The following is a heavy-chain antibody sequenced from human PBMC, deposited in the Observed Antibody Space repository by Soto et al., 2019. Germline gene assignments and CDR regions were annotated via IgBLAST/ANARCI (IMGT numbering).Heavy chain of an antibody. CDR2: IYYSGST. V-gene: IGHV4-39*01. J-gene: IGHJ6*03. CDR1: GGSISSSSYY. D-gene: IGHD2-2*01. Sequence: ETLSLTCTVSGGSISSSSYYWGWIRQPPGKGLEWIGSIYYSGSTYYNPSLKSRVTISVDTSKNQFSLKLSSVTAADTAVYYCARLMGDIVVVPAAGGYYMDVWGKGTTVTVSS. CDR3: ARLMGDIVVVPAAGGYYMDV.